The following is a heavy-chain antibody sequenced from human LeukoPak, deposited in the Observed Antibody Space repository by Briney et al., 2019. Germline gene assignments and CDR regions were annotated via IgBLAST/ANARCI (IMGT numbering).Heavy chain of an antibody. CDR1: GFTFSSYW. J-gene: IGHJ4*02. CDR2: IKQDGSEK. CDR3: ARDRGGAYDFWSGYYTGYFDY. V-gene: IGHV3-7*01. D-gene: IGHD3-3*01. Sequence: GGSLRLSCAASGFTFSSYWMSWVRQAPGKGLEWVANIKQDGSEKYYVDSVKGRFTISRDNAKNSLYLQMNSLRAEDTAVYYCARDRGGAYDFWSGYYTGYFDYWGQGTLVPVSS.